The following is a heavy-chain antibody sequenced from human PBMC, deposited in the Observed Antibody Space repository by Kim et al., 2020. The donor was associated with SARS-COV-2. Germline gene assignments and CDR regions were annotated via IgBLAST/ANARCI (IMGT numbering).Heavy chain of an antibody. J-gene: IGHJ6*02. CDR1: GYTFTSYY. V-gene: IGHV1-46*01. CDR3: ARDLLRYFDWFQGVGDYYYYYGMDV. CDR2: INPSGGST. Sequence: ASVKVSCKASGYTFTSYYMHWVRQAPGQGLEWMGIINPSGGSTSYAQKFQGRVTMTRDTSTSTVYMELSSLRSEDTAVYYCARDLLRYFDWFQGVGDYYYYYGMDVWGQGTTVTVSS. D-gene: IGHD3-9*01.